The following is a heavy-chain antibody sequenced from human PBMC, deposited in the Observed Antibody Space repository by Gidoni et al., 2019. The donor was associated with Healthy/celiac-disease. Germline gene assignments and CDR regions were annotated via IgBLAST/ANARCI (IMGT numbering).Heavy chain of an antibody. CDR2: INHSGST. V-gene: IGHV4-34*01. Sequence: QVQLQQWGAGLLKPSETLSPPRAVYGGSFSGYYWSWIRQPPGKGLEWIGEINHSGSTNYNPSLKSRVTISVDTSKNQFSLKLSSVTAADTAVYYCARDLGDLAAAGSGYYYYMDVWGKGTTVTVSS. J-gene: IGHJ6*03. CDR3: ARDLGDLAAAGSGYYYYMDV. CDR1: GGSFSGYY. D-gene: IGHD6-13*01.